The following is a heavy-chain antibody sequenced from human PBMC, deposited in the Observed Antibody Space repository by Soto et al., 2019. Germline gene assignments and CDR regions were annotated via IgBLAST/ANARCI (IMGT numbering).Heavy chain of an antibody. V-gene: IGHV1-69*08. Sequence: QVQLVQSGAEVKKPGSSVKVSCKASGGTFSSYTISWVRQAPGQGLEWMGRIIPILGIANYAQKFQGRVTITADKSTSTAYMELSSLRSEDTAVYYCARDRGYCSGGSCYAYWGQGTLVTVSS. CDR3: ARDRGYCSGGSCYAY. CDR1: GGTFSSYT. CDR2: IIPILGIA. J-gene: IGHJ4*02. D-gene: IGHD2-15*01.